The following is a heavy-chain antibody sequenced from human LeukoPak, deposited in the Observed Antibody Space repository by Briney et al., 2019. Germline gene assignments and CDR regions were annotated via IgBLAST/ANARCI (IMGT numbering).Heavy chain of an antibody. V-gene: IGHV3-69-1*01. D-gene: IGHD3-16*01. CDR3: ARDFGARLYAFDV. CDR2: SSCRNVI. J-gene: IGHJ3*01. Sequence: TFSSCRNVIDYAGSVKGRFTISRDDAKNSLYLQMNSLRAEDTAVYFCARDFGARLYAFDVWGQGKMITVSS.